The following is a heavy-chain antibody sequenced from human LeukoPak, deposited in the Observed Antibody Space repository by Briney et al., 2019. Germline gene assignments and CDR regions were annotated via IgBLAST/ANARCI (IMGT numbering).Heavy chain of an antibody. J-gene: IGHJ6*03. V-gene: IGHV3-21*01. CDR1: GFTFSSYS. CDR3: ARVLWGGDYYYMDV. CDR2: ISSSSSYI. Sequence: GGSLRLSCAASGFTFSSYSMNWVRQAPGKGLEWVSSISSSSSYIYYADSVKGRFTISRDNAKNSLYLQMNSLRAEDTAVYYCARVLWGGDYYYMDVWGKGTTVTVSS. D-gene: IGHD1-26*01.